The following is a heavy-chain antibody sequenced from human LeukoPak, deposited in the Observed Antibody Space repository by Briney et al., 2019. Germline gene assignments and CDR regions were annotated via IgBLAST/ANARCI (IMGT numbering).Heavy chain of an antibody. Sequence: SETLSLTCTVSGGSISSHYWNWLRQPPGKGLEWIGYIYYSGSTKYNPSLKSRVTISIDMSKNQFSLNLSSVTAADTAMYHCAKGEADPVLFDYWGQGTLVTVSS. CDR2: IYYSGST. CDR1: GGSISSHY. V-gene: IGHV4-59*11. J-gene: IGHJ4*02. D-gene: IGHD6-6*01. CDR3: AKGEADPVLFDY.